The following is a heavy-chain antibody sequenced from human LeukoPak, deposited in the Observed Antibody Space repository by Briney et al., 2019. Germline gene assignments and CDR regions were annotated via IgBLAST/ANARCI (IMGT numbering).Heavy chain of an antibody. J-gene: IGHJ5*02. V-gene: IGHV1-69*05. Sequence: SVKVSCKASGGTFSSYAISWVRQAPGQGLEWMGGIIPIFGTANYAQKFQGRVTITTDESTSTAYMELSSLRSEDTAVYYCARSPWIQLPDWFDPWGQGTLVTVSS. CDR2: IIPIFGTA. CDR1: GGTFSSYA. CDR3: ARSPWIQLPDWFDP. D-gene: IGHD5-18*01.